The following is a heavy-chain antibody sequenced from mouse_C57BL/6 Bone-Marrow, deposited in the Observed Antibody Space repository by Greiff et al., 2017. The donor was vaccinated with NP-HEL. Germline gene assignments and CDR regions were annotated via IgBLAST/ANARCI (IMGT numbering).Heavy chain of an antibody. V-gene: IGHV1-61*01. CDR3: ARGDSNYAFDY. J-gene: IGHJ2*01. D-gene: IGHD2-5*01. CDR2: IYPSDSET. Sequence: VQLQQSGAELVRPGSSVKLSCKASGYTFTSYWMDWVKQRPGQGLEWIGNIYPSDSETHYNQKFKDKATLTVDKSSSTAYMQLSSLTSEDSAVYYCARGDSNYAFDYWGQGTTLTVSS. CDR1: GYTFTSYW.